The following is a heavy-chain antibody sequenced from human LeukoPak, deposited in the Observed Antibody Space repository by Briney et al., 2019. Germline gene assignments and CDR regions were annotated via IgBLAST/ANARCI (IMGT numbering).Heavy chain of an antibody. D-gene: IGHD1-26*01. CDR2: INHSGST. V-gene: IGHV4-34*01. Sequence: SETLSLTCAVYGGSFSGYYWSWIRQPPGKGLEWIGEINHSGSTTYNPPLKSRVTISVDTSKNQFSLKLSSVTAADTAVYYCARWRIRKLRAVDYWGQGTLVTVSS. CDR1: GGSFSGYY. J-gene: IGHJ4*02. CDR3: ARWRIRKLRAVDY.